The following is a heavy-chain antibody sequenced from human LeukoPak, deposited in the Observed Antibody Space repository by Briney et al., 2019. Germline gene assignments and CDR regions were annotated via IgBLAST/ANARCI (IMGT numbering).Heavy chain of an antibody. Sequence: SETLSLTCAVYGGSFSGYYWSWIRQPPGKGLEWMGEINNSGSNNYNPSLKARFTISVDTSKNQFSLKLSSVTAADTAVYYCARPPSLDSSSPAGSPWGQGTLVTVSS. D-gene: IGHD6-6*01. CDR3: ARPPSLDSSSPAGSP. CDR2: INNSGSN. CDR1: GGSFSGYY. J-gene: IGHJ4*02. V-gene: IGHV4-34*01.